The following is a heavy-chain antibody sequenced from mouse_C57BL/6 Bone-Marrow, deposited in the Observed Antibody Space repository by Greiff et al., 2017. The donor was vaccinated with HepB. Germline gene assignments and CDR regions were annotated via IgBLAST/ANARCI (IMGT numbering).Heavy chain of an antibody. CDR3: ARDPMAWYFDV. CDR2: ISDGGSYT. J-gene: IGHJ1*03. Sequence: DVMLVESGGGLVKPGGSLKLSCAASGFTFSSYAMSWVRQTPEKRLEWVATISDGGSYTYYPDNVKGRFTISRDNAKNNLYLQMSHLKSEDTAMYYCARDPMAWYFDVWGTGTTVTVSS. D-gene: IGHD1-1*02. V-gene: IGHV5-4*01. CDR1: GFTFSSYA.